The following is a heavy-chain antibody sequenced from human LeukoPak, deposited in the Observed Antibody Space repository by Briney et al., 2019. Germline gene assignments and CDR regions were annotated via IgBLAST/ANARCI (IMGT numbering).Heavy chain of an antibody. Sequence: PSETLSLTCTVSGGSISSSSYYWGWIRQPPGKGLEWIGSIYYRGSTYYNPSLKSRVTISVDTSKNQFSLKLSSVTAADTAVYYCARPGAMVRGVPFSYYYGMDVWGQGTTVTVSS. V-gene: IGHV4-39*01. J-gene: IGHJ6*02. D-gene: IGHD3-10*01. CDR2: IYYRGST. CDR1: GGSISSSSYY. CDR3: ARPGAMVRGVPFSYYYGMDV.